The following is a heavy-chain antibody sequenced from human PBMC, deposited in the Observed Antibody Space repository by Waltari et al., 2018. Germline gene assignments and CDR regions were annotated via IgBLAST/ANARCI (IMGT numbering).Heavy chain of an antibody. Sequence: EVQLVQSGAEVKKPGATVKISCKASGYTLTDYYLPWVQQAPGKGLEWMGRVDPEDGETIYAEKFQGRVTITADTSTDTAYMELSSLRSEDTAVYYCATVRLLWFGAFDYWGQGTLVTVSS. D-gene: IGHD3-10*01. CDR2: VDPEDGET. CDR1: GYTLTDYY. J-gene: IGHJ4*02. V-gene: IGHV1-69-2*01. CDR3: ATVRLLWFGAFDY.